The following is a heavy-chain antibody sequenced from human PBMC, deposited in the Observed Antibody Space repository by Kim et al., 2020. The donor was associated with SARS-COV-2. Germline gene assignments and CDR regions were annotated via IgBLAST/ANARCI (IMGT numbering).Heavy chain of an antibody. V-gene: IGHV1-3*01. J-gene: IGHJ6*02. CDR3: ARDEGHCSMSGCYRRGLDV. Sequence: ASVKVSCKASGYTFTTYALHWVRQAPGQTFEWMGFINVGSGKTKYPQTFQGRVSITRDTSASTAYMELSSLTSEDTAVYYCARDEGHCSMSGCYRRGLDVWGQGTTVTVSS. CDR2: INVGSGKT. D-gene: IGHD2-2*01. CDR1: GYTFTTYA.